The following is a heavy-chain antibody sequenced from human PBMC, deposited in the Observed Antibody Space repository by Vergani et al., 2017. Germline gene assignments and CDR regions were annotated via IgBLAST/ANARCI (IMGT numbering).Heavy chain of an antibody. CDR1: GGSFSGYY. CDR2: INHSGST. Sequence: QVQLQQWGAGLLKPSETLSLTCAVYGGSFSGYYWSWIRQPPGKGLEWIGEINHSGSTNYNPSLKSRVTISVDTSKNQFSLKLSSVTAADTAVYYCAREGRFLEWLPMDYFDYWGQGTLVTDSS. CDR3: AREGRFLEWLPMDYFDY. V-gene: IGHV4-34*01. D-gene: IGHD3-3*01. J-gene: IGHJ4*02.